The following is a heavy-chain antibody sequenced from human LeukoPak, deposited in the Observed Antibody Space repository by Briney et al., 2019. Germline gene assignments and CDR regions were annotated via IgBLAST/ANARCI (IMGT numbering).Heavy chain of an antibody. J-gene: IGHJ4*02. CDR3: AKDRGTYYDILIPLDY. CDR2: ISGSGGST. CDR1: GFTFSSYA. Sequence: GGSLRLSCAASGFTFSSYAMSWVRQAPGKGLEWVSAISGSGGSTYYAGSVKGRFTISRDNSKNTLYLQMSSLRAEDTAVYYCAKDRGTYYDILIPLDYWGQGTLVTVSS. V-gene: IGHV3-23*01. D-gene: IGHD3-9*01.